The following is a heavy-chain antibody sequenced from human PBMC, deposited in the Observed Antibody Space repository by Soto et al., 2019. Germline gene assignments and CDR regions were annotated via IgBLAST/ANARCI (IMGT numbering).Heavy chain of an antibody. J-gene: IGHJ4*02. CDR1: GGSFSGYY. CDR2: INHSGST. CDR3: ARRRRFLEWYIDY. Sequence: QVQLQQWGAGLLKPSETLSLTCAVYGGSFSGYYWSWIRQPPGKGLEWIGEINHSGSTNYNPSLKSRLTISVDTSKNQFSLKLSSVTAADTAVYYCARRRRFLEWYIDYRGQGTLVTVSS. V-gene: IGHV4-34*01. D-gene: IGHD3-3*01.